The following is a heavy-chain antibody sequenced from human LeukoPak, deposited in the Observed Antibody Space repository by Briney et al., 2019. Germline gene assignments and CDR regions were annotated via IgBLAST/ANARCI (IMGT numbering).Heavy chain of an antibody. CDR3: ARGGSDY. CDR2: IKQDGSEK. J-gene: IGHJ4*02. Sequence: GGSLRLSCAASGFTFSNYWMTWVRQAPGKGLEWVATIKQDGSEKYYVDSVKGRFTISRDNAKNSLYLQMNSLRAEDTAVYYCARGGSDYWGQGTLVTVSS. V-gene: IGHV3-7*01. CDR1: GFTFSNYW.